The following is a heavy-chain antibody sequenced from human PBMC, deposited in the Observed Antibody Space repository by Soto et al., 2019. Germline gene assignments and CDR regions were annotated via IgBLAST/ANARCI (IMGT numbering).Heavy chain of an antibody. CDR2: IYWDDDK. D-gene: IGHD7-27*01. J-gene: IGHJ6*02. CDR1: GFSLSTRGVG. V-gene: IGHV2-5*02. CDR3: AHSSPPLTAGYYYYYGMDV. Sequence: SGATVVNPTQTLTLTCTFSGFSLSTRGVGVGWIRQPPGKALEWLALIYWDDDKRYSPSLKSRLTISKDTSKNQVVLTMTNMDPVDTATYYCAHSSPPLTAGYYYYYGMDVWGQGTRVTVSS.